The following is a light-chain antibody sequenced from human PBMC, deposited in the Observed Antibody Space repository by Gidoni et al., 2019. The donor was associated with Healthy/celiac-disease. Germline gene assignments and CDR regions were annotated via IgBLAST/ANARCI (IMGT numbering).Light chain of an antibody. J-gene: IGKJ4*01. Sequence: EIVLTQSPATLSLSPGERATLSCRASQIGSSYLAWYQQKPGQAPSLLIYDASNKATGLPARFSGSGSGTDFTLTISSLEPEDFAVYYCQQRSNWPPLTFXGXTKVEIK. CDR2: DAS. V-gene: IGKV3-11*01. CDR1: QIGSSY. CDR3: QQRSNWPPLT.